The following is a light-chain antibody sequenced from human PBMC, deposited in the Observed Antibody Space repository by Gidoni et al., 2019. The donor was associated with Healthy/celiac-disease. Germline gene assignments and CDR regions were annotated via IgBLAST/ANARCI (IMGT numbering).Light chain of an antibody. V-gene: IGKV1-33*01. CDR1: QDISNY. Sequence: DIQMTQSPSSLSASVGDRVTITCQASQDISNYLNWYQQKPGKAPKLLIYDASNLETGVPSRFSGSGSGTDFTFTISSLQPEDIATYYCQQYDNLPPFGQGTKLEFK. CDR3: QQYDNLPP. CDR2: DAS. J-gene: IGKJ2*01.